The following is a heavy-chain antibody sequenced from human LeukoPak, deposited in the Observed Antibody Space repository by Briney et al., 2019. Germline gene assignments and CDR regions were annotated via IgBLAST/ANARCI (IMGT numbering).Heavy chain of an antibody. D-gene: IGHD5-18*01. V-gene: IGHV1-69*06. CDR1: VYTFTSYY. CDR2: IIPLFGTA. Sequence: SVKVSCKASVYTFTSYYMHWVRQAPGQGLEWIGGIIPLFGTANYAQKFQGRVTITADKSTSTPYMELSSLRSEDTAVYYCARDLQLWLFDYWGQGTLVTVSS. J-gene: IGHJ4*02. CDR3: ARDLQLWLFDY.